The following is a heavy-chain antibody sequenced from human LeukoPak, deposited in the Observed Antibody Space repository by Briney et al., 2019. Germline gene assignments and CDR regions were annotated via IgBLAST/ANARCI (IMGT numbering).Heavy chain of an antibody. CDR3: ARGVGVITSFDY. J-gene: IGHJ4*02. V-gene: IGHV1-46*01. CDR1: GYTFTSYY. D-gene: IGHD3-22*01. CDR2: LSPSIGST. Sequence: GASVKVSCKASGYTFTSYYMHWVRQAPGQGLEWMGVLSPSIGSTSYAQKFQGRVTITADKSTSTAYMELSSLRSEDTAVYFCARGVGVITSFDYWGQGTLVTVSS.